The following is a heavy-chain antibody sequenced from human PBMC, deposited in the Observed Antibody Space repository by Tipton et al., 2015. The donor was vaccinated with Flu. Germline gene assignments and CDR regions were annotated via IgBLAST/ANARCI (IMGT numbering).Heavy chain of an antibody. CDR2: IYYSGTT. J-gene: IGHJ4*02. V-gene: IGHV4-31*03. CDR1: GGSISSGGYY. CDR3: ARVGVVTPFDY. Sequence: TLSLTCTVSGGSISSGGYYWSWIRQHPGKGLEWIGYIYYSGTTNYNPALKSRLTISVDTSKNQFSLKLSSVTAADTAVYYCARVGVVTPFDYWGQGTLVTVSS. D-gene: IGHD4-23*01.